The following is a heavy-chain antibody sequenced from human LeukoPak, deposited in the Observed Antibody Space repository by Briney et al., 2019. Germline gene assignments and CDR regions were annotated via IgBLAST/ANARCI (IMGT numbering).Heavy chain of an antibody. D-gene: IGHD3-9*01. V-gene: IGHV3-74*01. Sequence: GGSLRLSCAASGFTFSSYWMHWVRQAPGKGLVWVSRINSDGSTTSYADSVKGRFTISRDNAKNTLYLQMNSLRAEDTAVYYCAKFYDVLTGYFDCWGQGALVTVSS. J-gene: IGHJ4*02. CDR2: INSDGSTT. CDR1: GFTFSSYW. CDR3: AKFYDVLTGYFDC.